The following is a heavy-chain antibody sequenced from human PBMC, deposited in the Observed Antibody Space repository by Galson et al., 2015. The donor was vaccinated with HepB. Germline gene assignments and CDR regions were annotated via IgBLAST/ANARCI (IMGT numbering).Heavy chain of an antibody. Sequence: SLRLSCAASGFTFSSSAMSWVRQAPGKGLEWVSAISGSGGSTYYADSVKGRFTISRDNSKNTLYLQMNSLRAEDTAVYYCAKARLYDILTGVFDYWGQGTLVTVSS. CDR2: ISGSGGST. CDR3: AKARLYDILTGVFDY. J-gene: IGHJ4*02. V-gene: IGHV3-23*01. CDR1: GFTFSSSA. D-gene: IGHD3-9*01.